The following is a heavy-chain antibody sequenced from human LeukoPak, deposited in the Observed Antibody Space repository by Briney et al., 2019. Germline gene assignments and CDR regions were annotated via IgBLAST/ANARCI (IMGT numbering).Heavy chain of an antibody. Sequence: GASVKVSCKASGYTFTSYGISWVRQAPGQGLEWMGWISAYNGNTNYAQELQGRVTMTTDTSTSTAYMEPRSLRSDDTAVYYCARAQWELLDYYYYYMDVWGKGTTVTVSS. CDR1: GYTFTSYG. CDR3: ARAQWELLDYYYYYMDV. CDR2: ISAYNGNT. V-gene: IGHV1-18*01. J-gene: IGHJ6*03. D-gene: IGHD1-26*01.